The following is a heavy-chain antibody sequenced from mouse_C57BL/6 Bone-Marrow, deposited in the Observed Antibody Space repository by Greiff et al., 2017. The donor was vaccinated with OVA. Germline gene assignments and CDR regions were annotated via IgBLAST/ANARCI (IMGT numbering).Heavy chain of an antibody. D-gene: IGHD2-10*01. J-gene: IGHJ3*01. CDR2: IAPNSGGT. CDR3: ARSYYDSWFAY. V-gene: IGHV1-72*01. CDR1: GYTFTSYW. Sequence: QVQLQQPGAELVKPGASVKLSCKASGYTFTSYWMHWVKQRPGRGLEWIGRIAPNSGGTKYNEKVKSKATLTVDKPSSTAYMQLSSLTSEDSAVYYCARSYYDSWFAYWGQGTLVTVSA.